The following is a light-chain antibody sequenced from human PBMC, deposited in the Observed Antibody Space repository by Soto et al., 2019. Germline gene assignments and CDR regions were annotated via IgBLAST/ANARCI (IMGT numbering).Light chain of an antibody. V-gene: IGKV3-11*01. CDR1: QSISSN. J-gene: IGKJ1*01. CDR3: QQRSNWPPWT. CDR2: DAS. Sequence: EIVLTQSPGTLSLSPGERATLSCRASQSISSNLAWFQQKPGQAPRLLIYDASTMATGFPARFSGSGSGTDFTLTISSLEPEDFAVYYCQQRSNWPPWTFGQGTKVDIK.